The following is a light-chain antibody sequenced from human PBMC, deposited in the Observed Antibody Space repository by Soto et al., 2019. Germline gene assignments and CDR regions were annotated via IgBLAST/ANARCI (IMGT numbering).Light chain of an antibody. V-gene: IGLV1-51*01. CDR1: SSNIGNNY. CDR2: DNN. Sequence: QSVLTQPPSVSAAPGQKVTISCSGSSSNIGNNYVSWYQHLPGTATKLLMYDNNERPSGIPDRFSGSKSGTSATLGITGLQTGDEADYYCGTCDTSLSAVVFGGGTKLTV. CDR3: GTCDTSLSAVV. J-gene: IGLJ2*01.